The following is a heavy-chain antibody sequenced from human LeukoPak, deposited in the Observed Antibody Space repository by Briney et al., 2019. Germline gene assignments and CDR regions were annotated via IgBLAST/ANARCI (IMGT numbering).Heavy chain of an antibody. CDR2: IYSGGTT. Sequence: GGSLRLSCAASGFTVSSNYMSWVRQAPGKGLEWVSVIYSGGTTYYADSVKGRFTISRDNSKNTLHPQMNSLRAEDTAVYYCARDQYSYAHAAHWGQGTLVTVSS. V-gene: IGHV3-66*01. CDR3: ARDQYSYAHAAH. D-gene: IGHD5-18*01. CDR1: GFTVSSNY. J-gene: IGHJ4*02.